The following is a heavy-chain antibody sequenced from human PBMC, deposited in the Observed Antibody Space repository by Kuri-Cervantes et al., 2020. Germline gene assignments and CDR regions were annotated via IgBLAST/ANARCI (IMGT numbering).Heavy chain of an antibody. CDR1: GFTFSSYA. J-gene: IGHJ6*02. V-gene: IGHV3-30-3*01. D-gene: IGHD6-6*01. Sequence: GESLKISCAASGFTFSSYAMHWVRQAPGKGLEWVAVISYDGSNKYYADSVKGRFTISRDNSKNTLYLQMNSLRAEDTAVYYCAKDLDRVRQLDYYYYGMDVWGQGTTVTVSS. CDR2: ISYDGSNK. CDR3: AKDLDRVRQLDYYYYGMDV.